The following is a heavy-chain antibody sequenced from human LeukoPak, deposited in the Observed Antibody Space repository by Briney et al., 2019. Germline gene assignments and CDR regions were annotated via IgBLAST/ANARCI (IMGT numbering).Heavy chain of an antibody. CDR1: GFTFSSYW. D-gene: IGHD1-1*01. Sequence: GGSLRLSCEASGFTFSSYWMNWVRQAPGKGLEWVANIKQDGSEKYYVDSVKGRFTISRDNAKNSLYMQMNSLRAEDTAVYYCARGRDNGYWGQGTLVTVSS. V-gene: IGHV3-7*03. J-gene: IGHJ4*02. CDR2: IKQDGSEK. CDR3: ARGRDNGY.